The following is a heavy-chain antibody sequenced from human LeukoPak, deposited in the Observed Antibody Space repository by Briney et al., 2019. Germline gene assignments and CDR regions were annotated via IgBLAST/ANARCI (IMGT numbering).Heavy chain of an antibody. Sequence: PGGSLRLSCAASVDTFSTYVMNWFRQAPGEGLEWVSTISVGVEYIFYADSVKARFTISRDDSNNALYLQMNSLRAEDTALYYCASGPPFLKYFEYWGEGTLVSVSS. D-gene: IGHD3-3*01. V-gene: IGHV3-23*01. J-gene: IGHJ4*02. CDR1: VDTFSTYV. CDR2: ISVGVEYI. CDR3: ASGPPFLKYFEY.